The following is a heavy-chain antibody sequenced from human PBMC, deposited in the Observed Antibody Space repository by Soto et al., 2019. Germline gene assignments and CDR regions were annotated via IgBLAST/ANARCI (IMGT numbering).Heavy chain of an antibody. CDR3: AGLAAVSVTSLWFDP. V-gene: IGHV1-69*01. Sequence: QEQLVQSGAEVKKPGSSVRVSCKASKGTFNRDAITWVRQVPGQGLEWMGGIIPIFGTADYAQKIQGRVTITADESTGTAYMELSRLRSEDTAVYYCAGLAAVSVTSLWFDPWGQGTLVTVSS. CDR2: IIPIFGTA. J-gene: IGHJ5*02. CDR1: KGTFNRDA. D-gene: IGHD6-19*01.